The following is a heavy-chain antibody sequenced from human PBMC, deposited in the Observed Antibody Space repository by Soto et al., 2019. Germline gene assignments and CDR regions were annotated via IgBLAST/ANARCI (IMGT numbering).Heavy chain of an antibody. CDR1: GFTFDDYA. CDR3: AKDDGGLGYCSRSTCYQAFDC. D-gene: IGHD2-15*01. J-gene: IGHJ4*02. Sequence: EVQLVESGGGLVQPGRSLRLSCAASGFTFDDYAMHWVRQAPGKGLEWVSGISWNSVSIGYEDSVKGRLTISRDNAKNYLYLQMNSLRAEDTALYYCAKDDGGLGYCSRSTCYQAFDCWGQGTLVTVSS. CDR2: ISWNSVSI. V-gene: IGHV3-9*01.